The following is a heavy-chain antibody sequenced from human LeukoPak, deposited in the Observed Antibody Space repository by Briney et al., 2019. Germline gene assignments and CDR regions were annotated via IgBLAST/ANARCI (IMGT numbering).Heavy chain of an antibody. CDR3: ARGGLRYLHDY. D-gene: IGHD3-9*01. CDR1: GGSISSSSYY. J-gene: IGHJ4*02. Sequence: SETLSLTCTVSGGSISSSSYYWSWIRQPPGKGLEWIGEINHSGSTNYNPSLKSRVTISVDTSKNQFSLKLSSVTAADTAVYYCARGGLRYLHDYWGQGTLVTVSS. V-gene: IGHV4-39*07. CDR2: INHSGST.